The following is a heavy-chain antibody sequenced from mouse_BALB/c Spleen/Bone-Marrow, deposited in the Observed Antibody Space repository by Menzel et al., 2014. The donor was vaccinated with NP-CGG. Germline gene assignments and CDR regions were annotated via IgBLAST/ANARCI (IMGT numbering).Heavy chain of an antibody. J-gene: IGHJ3*01. CDR1: GYTFTSYW. CDR3: TRVRGYGSRAWFAY. Sequence: QVQLQQSGTELVKPGASVKLSCKASGYTFTSYWINWVKQSPGQGLEWIGNIYPSDSYTNYNQKFKDKATLTVDKSSSTAYMQLSSPTSEDSAVYYCTRVRGYGSRAWFAYWGQGTLVTVSA. V-gene: IGHV1-69*02. D-gene: IGHD1-1*01. CDR2: IYPSDSYT.